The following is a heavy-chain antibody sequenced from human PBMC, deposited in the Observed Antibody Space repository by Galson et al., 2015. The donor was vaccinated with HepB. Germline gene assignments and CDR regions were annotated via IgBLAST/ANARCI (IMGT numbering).Heavy chain of an antibody. V-gene: IGHV3-23*01. CDR2: IGASGFT. CDR3: ATAPSGSYFSAFDV. CDR1: GFTFTTYA. Sequence: SLRLSCAASGFTFTTYAMKWVRQTPGKGLEWVSSIGASGFTYYADSVKGRFTISRDNSENTLSLQMNSLRAEDTAVYYCATAPSGSYFSAFDVWGQGTMVTVSS. J-gene: IGHJ3*01. D-gene: IGHD1-26*01.